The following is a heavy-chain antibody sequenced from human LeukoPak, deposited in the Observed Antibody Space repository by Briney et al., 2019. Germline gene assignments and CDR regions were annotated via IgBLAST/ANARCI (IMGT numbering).Heavy chain of an antibody. J-gene: IGHJ4*02. CDR1: GDSISSYY. Sequence: SETLSFTCTVSGDSISSYYWSWLRPPAGKGLEGIGRIFPSGSTYYNPSLSSRVTMSVDSSKNQLSLKLTSVTAADTAVYYCARDYYGSGRYPFDYWGQGALVTVSS. CDR2: IFPSGST. V-gene: IGHV4-4*07. D-gene: IGHD3-10*01. CDR3: ARDYYGSGRYPFDY.